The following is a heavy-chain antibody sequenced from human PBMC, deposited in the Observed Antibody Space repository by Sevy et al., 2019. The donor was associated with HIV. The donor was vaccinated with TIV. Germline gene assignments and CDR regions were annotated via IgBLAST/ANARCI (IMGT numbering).Heavy chain of an antibody. J-gene: IGHJ6*03. CDR3: SGEGYYWSYYYYMDV. Sequence: GESLRLSCAASGFTFSSYWMSWVRQAPGKGLEWVANIKQDGSEKYYVDSVKGRFTISIDNAKNSLYLQMNSLRAEDTALYYFSGEGYYWSYYYYMDVCGKGTTVTV. CDR2: IKQDGSEK. D-gene: IGHD1-20*01. V-gene: IGHV3-7*03. CDR1: GFTFSSYW.